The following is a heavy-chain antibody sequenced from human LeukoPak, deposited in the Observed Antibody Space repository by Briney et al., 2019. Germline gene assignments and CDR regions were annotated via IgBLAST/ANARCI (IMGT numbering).Heavy chain of an antibody. D-gene: IGHD2-15*01. J-gene: IGHJ4*02. V-gene: IGHV1-2*06. Sequence: ASVKVSCKASGYTFTGYYIHWVRQAPGQGLEWMGRINPNSGGTNYAQKFQGRVTMTRDTSISTAYMELSRLRSDDTAVYYCARGPVVVAGYFDYWGQGTLVTVSS. CDR1: GYTFTGYY. CDR2: INPNSGGT. CDR3: ARGPVVVAGYFDY.